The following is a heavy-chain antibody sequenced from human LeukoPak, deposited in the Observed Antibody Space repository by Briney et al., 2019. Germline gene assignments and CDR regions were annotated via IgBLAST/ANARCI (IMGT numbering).Heavy chain of an antibody. D-gene: IGHD6-13*01. Sequence: GGSLRLSCAASGFTFSTYWMTRVRQAPGKGLEWVANIKQDGSEKYFVDSVKGRFSISRDNAKNSLYLQMNSLRAEDTALYYCAKGYSSSWYLDWFDPWGQGTLVTVSS. V-gene: IGHV3-7*03. CDR1: GFTFSTYW. CDR2: IKQDGSEK. CDR3: AKGYSSSWYLDWFDP. J-gene: IGHJ5*02.